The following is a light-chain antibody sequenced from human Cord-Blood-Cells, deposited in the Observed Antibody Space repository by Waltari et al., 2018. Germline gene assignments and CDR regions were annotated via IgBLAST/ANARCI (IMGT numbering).Light chain of an antibody. CDR1: SSDVGGYNY. CDR2: EVS. J-gene: IGLJ2*01. V-gene: IGLV2-14*01. CDR3: SSYTSSSTLV. Sequence: QSALTQPASVSGSPGQSITISCTGTSSDVGGYNYVSWYQQHPGKAPKLMIYEVSNRPSWVVNHCSGSKSGNTASLTISGLQAEDEADYYCSSYTSSSTLVFGGGTKLTVL.